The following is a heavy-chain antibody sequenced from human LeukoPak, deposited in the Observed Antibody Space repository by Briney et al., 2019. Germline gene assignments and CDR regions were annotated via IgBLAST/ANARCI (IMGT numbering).Heavy chain of an antibody. V-gene: IGHV3-33*08. J-gene: IGHJ4*02. CDR3: ARASYSSGWYYFDY. D-gene: IGHD6-19*01. Sequence: PGGSLRLSCAASGFTFSSYAMSWVRQAPGKGLEWVAVIWYDGSNKYYADSVKGRFTISRDNSKNTLYLQMNSLRAEDTAVYYCARASYSSGWYYFDYWGQGTLVTVSS. CDR1: GFTFSSYA. CDR2: IWYDGSNK.